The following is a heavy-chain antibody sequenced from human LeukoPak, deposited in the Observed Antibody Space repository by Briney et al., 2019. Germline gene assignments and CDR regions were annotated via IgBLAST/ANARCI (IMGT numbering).Heavy chain of an antibody. J-gene: IGHJ4*02. D-gene: IGHD2-21*01. V-gene: IGHV4-39*01. CDR1: GYSISSSSYY. CDR3: ARQMIGEGYYFGY. CDR2: IYYSGCT. Sequence: AETLSLTCIVSGYSISSSSYYWGSLRPPPGKGREWIGCIYYSGCTYYTPSLKSRVTISVATSKNELSLKLSSVTAADRAVYYCARQMIGEGYYFGYWGQGTLVTVSS.